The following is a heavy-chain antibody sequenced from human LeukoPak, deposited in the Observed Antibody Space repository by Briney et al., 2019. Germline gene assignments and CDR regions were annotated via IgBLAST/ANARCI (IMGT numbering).Heavy chain of an antibody. CDR2: ISSGSSTI. CDR1: GFTFSDYS. Sequence: GGSLRLSCAASGFTFSDYSMDWVRQAPGKGLEWLSYISSGSSTIYYADSVKGRFTISRDNAKTSVYLQMNSLRDEDTAVYYCARVGLFGAFGGAPDAFDIWGQGTMVTVSS. J-gene: IGHJ3*02. V-gene: IGHV3-48*02. CDR3: ARVGLFGAFGGAPDAFDI. D-gene: IGHD3-16*01.